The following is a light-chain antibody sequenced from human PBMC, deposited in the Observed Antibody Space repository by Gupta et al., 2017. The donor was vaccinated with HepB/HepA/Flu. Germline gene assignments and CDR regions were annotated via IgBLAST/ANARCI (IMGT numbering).Light chain of an antibody. V-gene: IGLV3-1*01. CDR3: QAWDTSTYVV. Sequence: SYELTQPPSVSVSSRQTANITCSGNKLGDSYASWYQQKPGKSPMLVIYHDAKRPSGVSERFSGSNSGNTATLTISGTRALDEADYYCQAWDTSTYVVFGGGTKLPVL. CDR1: KLGDSY. CDR2: HDA. J-gene: IGLJ2*01.